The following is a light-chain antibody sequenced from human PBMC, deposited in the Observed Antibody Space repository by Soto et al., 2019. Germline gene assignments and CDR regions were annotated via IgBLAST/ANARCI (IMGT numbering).Light chain of an antibody. V-gene: IGLV2-8*01. CDR1: KSDIGIYDF. CDR3: KSYAGRNTYV. Sequence: QSVLTQPPSASGSPGQSVTISCTGSKSDIGIYDFVSWYQHHPGKAPRLIIYEVVQRPSGVPDRFSGSKSGNTASLTVSGLQAADEADYLCKSYAGRNTYVLGTGTKLTVL. CDR2: EVV. J-gene: IGLJ1*01.